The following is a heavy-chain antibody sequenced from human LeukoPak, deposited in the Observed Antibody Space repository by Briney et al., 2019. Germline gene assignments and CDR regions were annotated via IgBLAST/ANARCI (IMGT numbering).Heavy chain of an antibody. CDR1: GFTSSTYA. J-gene: IGHJ4*02. V-gene: IGHV3-30-3*01. Sequence: GGSLRLSCAASGFTSSTYAMTWVRQAPGKGLEWVAVISYDGSNKYYADSVKGRFTISRDNSKNTLYLQMNSLRAEDTAVYYCARSASGSYYFDYWGQGTLVTVSS. CDR3: ARSASGSYYFDY. CDR2: ISYDGSNK. D-gene: IGHD1-26*01.